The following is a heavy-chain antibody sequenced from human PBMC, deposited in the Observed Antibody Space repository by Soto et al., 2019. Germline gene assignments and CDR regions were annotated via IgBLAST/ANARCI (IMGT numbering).Heavy chain of an antibody. CDR2: IKSKTDGGTT. CDR1: GFTFSNAW. J-gene: IGHJ6*02. V-gene: IGHV3-15*01. Sequence: EVQLVESGGGLVKPGGSLRLSCAASGFTFSNAWMSWFRQAPGKGLDWVGRIKSKTDGGTTDYAAPVKGRFTISRDDSKNTLYLQMNSLKTEDTGVYYCTARVEQPLYYYSGLDVWGQGTTVTVSS. CDR3: TARVEQPLYYYSGLDV. D-gene: IGHD6-25*01.